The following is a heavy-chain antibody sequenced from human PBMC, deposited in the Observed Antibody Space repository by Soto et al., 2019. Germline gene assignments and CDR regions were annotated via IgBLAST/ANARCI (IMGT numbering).Heavy chain of an antibody. V-gene: IGHV1-69*13. D-gene: IGHD2-21*02. CDR3: ARYAEVTAFDY. J-gene: IGHJ4*02. CDR2: IIPIFGTA. Sequence: ASVKVSCKASGGTFSSYAISWVRQAPGQGLEWMGGIIPIFGTANYAQKFQGRVTITADESTSTAYVELSSLRSEDTAVYYCARYAEVTAFDYWGQGTLVTVSS. CDR1: GGTFSSYA.